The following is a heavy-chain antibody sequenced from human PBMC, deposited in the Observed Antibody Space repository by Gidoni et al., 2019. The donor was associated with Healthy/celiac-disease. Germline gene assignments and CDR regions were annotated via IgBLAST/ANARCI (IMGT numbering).Heavy chain of an antibody. D-gene: IGHD6-13*01. V-gene: IGHV3-49*05. J-gene: IGHJ3*02. Sequence: EVQLVESGGGLVTPGRSLNPYCTASDFPFGDYAMSWFRQAPGKGLEWVGFSRSKAYGGKTEYAASVKGRFTISRDDSKSIAYLQMNSLKTEDTAVYYCTRSKIAHDAFDIWGQGTMVTVSS. CDR2: SRSKAYGGKT. CDR3: TRSKIAHDAFDI. CDR1: DFPFGDYA.